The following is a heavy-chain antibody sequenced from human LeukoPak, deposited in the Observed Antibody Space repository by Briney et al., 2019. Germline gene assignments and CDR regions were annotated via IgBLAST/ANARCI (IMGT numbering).Heavy chain of an antibody. J-gene: IGHJ2*01. CDR3: ARGPDLNGDWYFDL. Sequence: ASVKVSCKASGYTFTGYYMHWVRQAPGQGLEWMGWINPNSGGTNYAQKFQGWVTMTRDTSISTAYMELSRLRSDDTAVYYCARGPDLNGDWYFDLWGRGTLVTVSS. D-gene: IGHD1-1*01. CDR1: GYTFTGYY. V-gene: IGHV1-2*04. CDR2: INPNSGGT.